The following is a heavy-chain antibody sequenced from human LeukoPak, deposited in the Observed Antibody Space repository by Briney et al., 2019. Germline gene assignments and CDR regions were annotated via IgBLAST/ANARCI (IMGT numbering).Heavy chain of an antibody. J-gene: IGHJ3*02. D-gene: IGHD5/OR15-5a*01. CDR3: ARDVSRIRAFDI. CDR2: IFYSGST. V-gene: IGHV4-39*07. Sequence: SETLSLTCTVSGGSISTSNYYWGWIRQPPGKGLEWIGNIFYSGSTYYSPSVKSRVTISLDTSRNQFSLKLSSVTAADTAVYYCARDVSRIRAFDIWGQGTMVTVSS. CDR1: GGSISTSNYY.